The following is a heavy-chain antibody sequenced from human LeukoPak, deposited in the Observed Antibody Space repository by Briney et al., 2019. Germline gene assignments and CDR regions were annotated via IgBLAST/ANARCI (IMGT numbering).Heavy chain of an antibody. V-gene: IGHV4-61*05. D-gene: IGHD3-3*01. CDR1: GGSISSSSYY. Sequence: PSETLSLTCTVSGGSISSSSYYWGWIRQPPGKGLEWIGYIYYSGSTNYNPSLKSRVTISVDTSKNQFSLKLSSVTAADTAVYYCARGYYDFWSGYWGYFDYWGQGTLVTVSS. CDR3: ARGYYDFWSGYWGYFDY. CDR2: IYYSGST. J-gene: IGHJ4*02.